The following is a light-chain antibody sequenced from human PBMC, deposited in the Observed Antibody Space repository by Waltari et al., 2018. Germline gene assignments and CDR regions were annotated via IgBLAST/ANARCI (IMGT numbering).Light chain of an antibody. CDR3: QQYDNLPLT. J-gene: IGKJ4*01. CDR1: QDISIY. Sequence: DIQMTQSPSSLSASVGDRVTITCQASQDISIYLTWYQQKPGKAPKPLIYDASNLETGVPSRFSGSGSGIDFTFTISSLQPEDIATYYCQQYDNLPLTFGGGTKVEIK. CDR2: DAS. V-gene: IGKV1-33*01.